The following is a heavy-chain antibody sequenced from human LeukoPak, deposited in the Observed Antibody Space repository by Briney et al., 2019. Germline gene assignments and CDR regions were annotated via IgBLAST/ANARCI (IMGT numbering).Heavy chain of an antibody. Sequence: GGSLRLSCAASGFTFSSYSMNWVRQAPGEGLEWVSYISSSSSTIYHADSVKGRFTISRDNAKNSLYLQMSSLRDEDTAVYYCARDGGDAFDIWGQGTMVTVSS. J-gene: IGHJ3*02. CDR2: ISSSSSTI. D-gene: IGHD3-16*01. CDR1: GFTFSSYS. CDR3: ARDGGDAFDI. V-gene: IGHV3-48*02.